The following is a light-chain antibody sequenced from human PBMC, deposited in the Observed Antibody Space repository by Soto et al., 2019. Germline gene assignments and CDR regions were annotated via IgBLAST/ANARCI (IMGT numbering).Light chain of an antibody. CDR3: QQYDNWLGT. CDR2: DAS. Sequence: EIVMTQSPATLSVSPGERATLSCRASQSVSSNLAWYQQTPGQAPRLLIFDASTRATGIPARFSGSGSGIEFALTFISLQSEDFAVYYCQQYDNWLGTFGQGTKVDIK. V-gene: IGKV3D-15*01. J-gene: IGKJ1*01. CDR1: QSVSSN.